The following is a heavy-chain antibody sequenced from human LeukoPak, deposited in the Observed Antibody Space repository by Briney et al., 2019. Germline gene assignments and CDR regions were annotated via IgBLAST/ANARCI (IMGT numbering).Heavy chain of an antibody. CDR3: ARAGLPPGKEFDP. Sequence: SETLSLTCSVSGDSVSSTYWSWVRQPPGKGLEWIAYGHHSERSNYNPSLKSRVTISVDTSKNQFSLKLSSVTAADTAVYYCARAGLPPGKEFDPWGQGTLVTVSS. J-gene: IGHJ5*02. D-gene: IGHD4-11*01. CDR2: GHHSERS. V-gene: IGHV4-59*02. CDR1: GDSVSSTY.